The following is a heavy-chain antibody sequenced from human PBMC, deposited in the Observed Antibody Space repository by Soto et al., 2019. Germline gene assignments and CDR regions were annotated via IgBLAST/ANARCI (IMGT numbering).Heavy chain of an antibody. J-gene: IGHJ6*02. CDR2: ISYDGSNK. CDR1: GFTFSSYG. V-gene: IGHV3-30*18. CDR3: AKXXXXPXRXYGMDV. Sequence: QVQLVESGGGVVQPGRSLRLSCAASGFTFSSYGMHWVRQAPGKGLEWVAVISYDGSNKYYADSVKGRFTISRDNSKNTLYLQMNSLRAEDTAVYYCAKXXXXPXRXYGMDVWGQGTTVTVSS.